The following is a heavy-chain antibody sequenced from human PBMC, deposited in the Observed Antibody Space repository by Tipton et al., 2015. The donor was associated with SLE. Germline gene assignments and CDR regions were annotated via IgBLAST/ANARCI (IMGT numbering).Heavy chain of an antibody. CDR3: AKDGGGTADYFDY. Sequence: SGFTFSSYGMHWVRQAPGKGLEWVAIIWYVQTKKYYTDSVKGRFTISRDNSKNTLYLQMNSLRAEDTAVYYCAKDGGGTADYFDYWGQGTLVTVSS. D-gene: IGHD3-16*01. CDR2: IWYVQTKK. J-gene: IGHJ4*02. CDR1: GFTFSSYG. V-gene: IGHV3-33*06.